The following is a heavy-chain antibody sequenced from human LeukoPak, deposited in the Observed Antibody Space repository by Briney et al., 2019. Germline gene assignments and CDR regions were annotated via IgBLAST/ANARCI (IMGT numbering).Heavy chain of an antibody. CDR2: INPNSGGT. V-gene: IGHV1-2*02. CDR1: GYTFTGHY. Sequence: ASVKVSCKASGYTFTGHYMHWVRQAPGQGLEWMGWINPNSGGTNYAQKFQGRVTMTRDTSISTAYMELSRLRSDDTAVYYCARDKIPDRYYYDSSGYYWDYWGQGTLVTVSS. D-gene: IGHD3-22*01. J-gene: IGHJ4*02. CDR3: ARDKIPDRYYYDSSGYYWDY.